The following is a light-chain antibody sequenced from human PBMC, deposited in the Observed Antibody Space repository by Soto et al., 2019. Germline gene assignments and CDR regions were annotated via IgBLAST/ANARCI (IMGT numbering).Light chain of an antibody. Sequence: QSALTQPASVSGSPGQSITISCTGTSSDVGSYSLVSWCQQHPGKAPKLMIYEGSKRPSGVSNRFSGSKSGNTASLTISGLQAEDESDYYCCSYAGSTWVFGTGTKLTVL. CDR3: CSYAGSTWV. CDR1: SSDVGSYSL. CDR2: EGS. V-gene: IGLV2-23*01. J-gene: IGLJ1*01.